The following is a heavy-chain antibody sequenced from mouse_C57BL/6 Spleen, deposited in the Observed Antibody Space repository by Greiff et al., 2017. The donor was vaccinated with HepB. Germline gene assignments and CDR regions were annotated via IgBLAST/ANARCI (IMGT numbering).Heavy chain of an antibody. CDR2: IYPGDGDT. Sequence: VQGVESGPELVKPGASVKISCKASGYAFSSSWMNWVKQRPGKGLEWIGRIYPGDGDTNYNGKFKGKATLTADKSSSTAYMQLSSLTSEDSAVYFCALYYDYDVGAMDYWGQGTSVTVSS. D-gene: IGHD2-4*01. CDR3: ALYYDYDVGAMDY. J-gene: IGHJ4*01. CDR1: GYAFSSSW. V-gene: IGHV1-82*01.